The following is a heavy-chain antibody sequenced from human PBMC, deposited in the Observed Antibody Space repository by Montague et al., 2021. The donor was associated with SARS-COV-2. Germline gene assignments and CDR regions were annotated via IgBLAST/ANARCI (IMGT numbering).Heavy chain of an antibody. CDR1: GYSYTSYW. D-gene: IGHD2-15*01. J-gene: IGHJ5*02. V-gene: IGHV5-10-1*01. Sequence: QSGAEVKKPGESLRISCKVSGYSYTSYWISWVRQMPGKGLEWMGRIDPSDSYTNYSPSFQGHVTISADKSISTAYLQWSSLKASDTAMYYCASWDVVVVAATSWFDPWGQGTLVTVSS. CDR3: ASWDVVVVAATSWFDP. CDR2: IDPSDSYT.